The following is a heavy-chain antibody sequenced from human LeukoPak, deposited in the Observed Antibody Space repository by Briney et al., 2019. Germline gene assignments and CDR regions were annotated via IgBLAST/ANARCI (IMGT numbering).Heavy chain of an antibody. V-gene: IGHV4-30-2*01. Sequence: KSSETLSLTCAVSGGSISSGGYSWSWIRQPPGKGLEWIGYIYHSGSTYYNPSLKSRVTISVDRSKNQFSLKLSSVTAADTAVYYCARADLYSSSGAYYYMDVWGKGTTVTVSS. CDR1: GGSISSGGYS. J-gene: IGHJ6*03. CDR3: ARADLYSSSGAYYYMDV. D-gene: IGHD6-13*01. CDR2: IYHSGST.